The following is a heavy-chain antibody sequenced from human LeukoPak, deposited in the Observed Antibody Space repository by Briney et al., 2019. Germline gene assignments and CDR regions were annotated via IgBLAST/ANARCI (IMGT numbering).Heavy chain of an antibody. V-gene: IGHV3-48*01. CDR1: GLTFSSYS. Sequence: GGSLRLSCAASGLTFSSYSMNWVRQAPGKGLEWVSSISSSSSTIYYADSVKGRFTISRDNAKNSLYLQMNSLRAGDTAVYYCARELREGSDAFDIWGQGTMVTVSS. D-gene: IGHD4-17*01. CDR3: ARELREGSDAFDI. CDR2: ISSSSSTI. J-gene: IGHJ3*02.